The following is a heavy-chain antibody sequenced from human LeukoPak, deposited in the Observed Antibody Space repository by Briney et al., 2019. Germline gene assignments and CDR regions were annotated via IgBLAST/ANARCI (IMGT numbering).Heavy chain of an antibody. J-gene: IGHJ4*02. Sequence: SGPALVKPTQTLTLTCTFSGFSLSTSSVCVSWIRQPPGKALEWLARIGWVDDKYYSTSLKTRLTISKDTSKNQVVLTMTNMDPVDTATYYCARMITLSDGRYTSKTLDCWGQGTLVTVSS. D-gene: IGHD1-26*01. CDR1: GFSLSTSSVC. CDR3: ARMITLSDGRYTSKTLDC. CDR2: IGWVDDK. V-gene: IGHV2-70*11.